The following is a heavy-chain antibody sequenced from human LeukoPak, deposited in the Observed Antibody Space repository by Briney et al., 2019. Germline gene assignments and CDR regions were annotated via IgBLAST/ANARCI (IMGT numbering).Heavy chain of an antibody. D-gene: IGHD2-2*01. CDR1: GGSISSYY. V-gene: IGHV4-59*01. Sequence: SETLSLXCTVSGGSISSYYWSWIRQPPGKELEWIGYIYYSGSTSYNPSLKSRVTISVDTSKNQFSLKLSSVTAADTAVYYCARKRRGYCSSTSLYEEDAYWGQGTLVTVSS. J-gene: IGHJ4*02. CDR3: ARKRRGYCSSTSLYEEDAY. CDR2: IYYSGST.